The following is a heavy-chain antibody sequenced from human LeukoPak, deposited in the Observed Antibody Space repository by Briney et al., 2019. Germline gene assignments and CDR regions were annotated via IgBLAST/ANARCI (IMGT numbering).Heavy chain of an antibody. CDR3: ATIQARYYYGSGSYYEYFQH. V-gene: IGHV4-4*02. CDR1: GGSVTSTNW. Sequence: SETLSLTCGVSGGSVTSTNWWTWVRQPPGKGLEWIGDIHLDGRTNYNPSLKSRLTISVDLSENHISLKLSSVTAADTAVYYCATIQARYYYGSGSYYEYFQHWGQGTLVTVSS. CDR2: IHLDGRT. J-gene: IGHJ1*01. D-gene: IGHD3-10*01.